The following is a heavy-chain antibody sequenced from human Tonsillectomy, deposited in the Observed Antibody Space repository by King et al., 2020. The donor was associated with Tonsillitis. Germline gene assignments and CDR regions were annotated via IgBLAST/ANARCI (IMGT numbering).Heavy chain of an antibody. V-gene: IGHV4-59*01. CDR3: AREHRACPEDY. J-gene: IGHJ4*02. Sequence: SLTCRVGGGSISRDYWSWMRQPPEKGLEWIGYIYYSGSTNYNPPIKSRVTISVDPTKNPFSLKLSSVTAADTAVYYCAREHRACPEDYWGQGTLVTVSS. CDR1: GGSISRDY. D-gene: IGHD3-10*01. CDR2: IYYSGST.